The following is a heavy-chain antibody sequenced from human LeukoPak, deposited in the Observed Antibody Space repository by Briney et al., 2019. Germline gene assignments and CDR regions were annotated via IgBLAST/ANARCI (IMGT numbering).Heavy chain of an antibody. Sequence: LGEVLKISCNGSESSFTSYLLGWLRPLAGKVLERMGIIYPGDSDTRYSPSFQGQVTISADKSISTAYLQWSSLKASDTAMYYCATIRGVGGGYNPDAFDIWGQGTMVTVSS. D-gene: IGHD5-24*01. CDR3: ATIRGVGGGYNPDAFDI. CDR1: ESSFTSYL. J-gene: IGHJ3*02. V-gene: IGHV5-51*01. CDR2: IYPGDSDT.